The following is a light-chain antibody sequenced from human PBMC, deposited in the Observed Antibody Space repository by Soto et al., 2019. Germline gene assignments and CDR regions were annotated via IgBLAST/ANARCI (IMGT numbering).Light chain of an antibody. CDR2: AAS. J-gene: IGKJ4*01. CDR1: QSISSY. V-gene: IGKV1-39*01. CDR3: QQSYSTPLT. Sequence: IQMTQSPSSLSASVGDRVTITCRASQSISSYLNWYQHKPGKAPKLLIYAASSLQSGVPSRFSGSGSGTDFTLTISSLQPEDFATYYCQQSYSTPLTFGGGTKVEIK.